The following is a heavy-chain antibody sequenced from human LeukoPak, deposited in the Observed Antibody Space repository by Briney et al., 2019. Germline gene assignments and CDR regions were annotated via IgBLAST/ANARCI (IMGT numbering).Heavy chain of an antibody. Sequence: SETLSLTCTVSGGSISSYYWSWIRQPAGKGLEWIGRIHTTGGTRYSPSLKSRITMSLDASKNQFTLKLSSVTAADTAVYYCARDLALGYCPSSSCSSPLFDYWGQRSLVTVSS. CDR3: ARDLALGYCPSSSCSSPLFDY. J-gene: IGHJ4*02. D-gene: IGHD2-2*01. V-gene: IGHV4-4*07. CDR2: IHTTGGT. CDR1: GGSISSYY.